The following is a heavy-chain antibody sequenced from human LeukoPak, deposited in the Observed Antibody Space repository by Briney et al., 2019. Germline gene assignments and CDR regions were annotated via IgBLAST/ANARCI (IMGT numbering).Heavy chain of an antibody. D-gene: IGHD1-1*01. Sequence: GASVKVSCKVSGYTLTELSMHWVRQAPGKGLEWMGGFDPEDGETIYAQKFQGRVTMTEDTSTDTAYMELSSLRSEDTAVYYCATFMVSRDPVKYSSSQLERRSGYFDYWGQGTLVTVSS. CDR3: ATFMVSRDPVKYSSSQLERRSGYFDY. V-gene: IGHV1-24*01. CDR2: FDPEDGET. J-gene: IGHJ4*02. CDR1: GYTLTELS.